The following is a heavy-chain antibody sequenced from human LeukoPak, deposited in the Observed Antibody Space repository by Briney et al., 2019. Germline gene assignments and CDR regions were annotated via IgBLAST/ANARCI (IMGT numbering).Heavy chain of an antibody. V-gene: IGHV3-7*01. CDR3: ARIRFGESYAPKSYYYYYMDV. J-gene: IGHJ6*03. D-gene: IGHD3-10*01. CDR2: IKQDGSEK. Sequence: GGSLRLSCAASGFTFSSYAMSWVRQAPGKGLEWVANIKQDGSEKYYVDSVEGRFTISRDNAKNSLYLQMNSLRAEDTAVYYCARIRFGESYAPKSYYYYYMDVWGKGTTVTISS. CDR1: GFTFSSYA.